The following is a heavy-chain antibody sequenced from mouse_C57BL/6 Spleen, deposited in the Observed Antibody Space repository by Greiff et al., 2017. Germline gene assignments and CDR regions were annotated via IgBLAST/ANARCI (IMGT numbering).Heavy chain of an antibody. CDR2: IRNKANNHAT. J-gene: IGHJ4*01. Sequence: EVQVVESGGGLVQPGGSMKLSCAASGFTFSDAWMDWVRQSPEKGLEWVAEIRNKANNHATYYAESVKGRFTISRDDSKSSVYLQMNSLRAEDTGIYYCTSYDFYAMDYWGQGTSVTVSS. CDR1: GFTFSDAW. D-gene: IGHD2-10*02. CDR3: TSYDFYAMDY. V-gene: IGHV6-6*01.